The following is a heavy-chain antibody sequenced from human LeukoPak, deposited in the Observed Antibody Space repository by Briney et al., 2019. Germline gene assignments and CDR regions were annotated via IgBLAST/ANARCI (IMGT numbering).Heavy chain of an antibody. Sequence: GASVKVSCKASGGTFISYAISWVRQAPGQGLEWMGGIIPIFGTANYAQKFQGRVTITADESTSTAYMELSSLRSEDTAVYYCARLIDYYGSGSFDYWGQGTLVTVSS. J-gene: IGHJ4*02. CDR2: IIPIFGTA. CDR3: ARLIDYYGSGSFDY. CDR1: GGTFISYA. V-gene: IGHV1-69*13. D-gene: IGHD3-10*01.